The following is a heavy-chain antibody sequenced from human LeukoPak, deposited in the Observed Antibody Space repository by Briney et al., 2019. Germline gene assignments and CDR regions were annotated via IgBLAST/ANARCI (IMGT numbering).Heavy chain of an antibody. Sequence: GGSLRLSCAPSGFTFSKHAMNWVRQAPGKGLEWVSIIRGSGTVTYYADSVKGRFNISRDNSKHTLYLQMNSLRAEDTAVYYCAKSGGYYYDSSGKGAFDIWGQGTMVTVSS. CDR1: GFTFSKHA. V-gene: IGHV3-23*01. D-gene: IGHD3-22*01. J-gene: IGHJ3*02. CDR2: IRGSGTVT. CDR3: AKSGGYYYDSSGKGAFDI.